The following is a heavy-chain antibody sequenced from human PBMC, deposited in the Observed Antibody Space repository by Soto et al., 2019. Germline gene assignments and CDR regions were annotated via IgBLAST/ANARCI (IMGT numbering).Heavy chain of an antibody. D-gene: IGHD3-22*01. CDR3: ARGPPYDSSTYYFDY. V-gene: IGHV4-59*01. CDR2: IYYSGST. CDR1: GGSISRYY. J-gene: IGHJ4*02. Sequence: PSETLSLTCTVSGGSISRYYWSWIRQPPGKVLEWIGYIYYSGSTNYNPSLKSRVAISVDTSKNQFSLKLSSVTAADTAVYYCARGPPYDSSTYYFDYWSQGTLVTVSS.